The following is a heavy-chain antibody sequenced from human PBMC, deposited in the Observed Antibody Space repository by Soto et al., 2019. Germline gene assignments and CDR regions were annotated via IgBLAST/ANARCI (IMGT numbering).Heavy chain of an antibody. D-gene: IGHD3-10*01. J-gene: IGHJ6*02. CDR3: ARDRRVRGVMLTKTNYGMDV. CDR2: ISYDGSNK. V-gene: IGHV3-30-3*01. CDR1: GFTFSSYA. Sequence: GGSLRLSCAASGFTFSSYAMHWVRQAPGKGLEWVAVISYDGSNKYYADSVKGRFTISRDNSKNTLYLQMNSLRAEDTAVYYCARDRRVRGVMLTKTNYGMDVWGQGTTVTVSS.